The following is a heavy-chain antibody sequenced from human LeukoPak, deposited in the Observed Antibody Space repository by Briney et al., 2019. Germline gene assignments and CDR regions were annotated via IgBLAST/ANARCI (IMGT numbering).Heavy chain of an antibody. D-gene: IGHD3-10*01. Sequence: SETLSLTCTVSGYSISSGYYWGWIRQPPGKGLEWIGSIYHSGSTYYNPSLKSRVTISVDTSKNQFSLKLSSVTAADTAVYYCATREGSYYYGSGSYYYYMDVWGKGTTVTISS. V-gene: IGHV4-38-2*02. J-gene: IGHJ6*03. CDR3: ATREGSYYYGSGSYYYYMDV. CDR2: IYHSGST. CDR1: GYSISSGYY.